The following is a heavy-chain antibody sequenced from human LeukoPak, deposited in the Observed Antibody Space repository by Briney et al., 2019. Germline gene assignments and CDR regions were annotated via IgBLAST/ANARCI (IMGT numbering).Heavy chain of an antibody. CDR1: GFTFDDYA. J-gene: IGHJ4*02. V-gene: IGHV3-9*01. CDR3: ARDLRITMVRGVQIDY. D-gene: IGHD3-10*01. CDR2: ISWNSGDI. Sequence: PGRSLRLSCAASGFTFDDYAMHWVRQAPGKDLEWVSGISWNSGDIGYADSVKGRFTISRDNAKNSLYLQMNSLRAEDTAVYYCARDLRITMVRGVQIDYWGQGTLVTVSS.